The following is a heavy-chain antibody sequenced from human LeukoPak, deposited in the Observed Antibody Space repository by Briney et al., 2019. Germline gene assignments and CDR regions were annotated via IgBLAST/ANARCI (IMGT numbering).Heavy chain of an antibody. Sequence: PGGSLRLPCTASGFTFGDYAMSWVRQPPGKGLSWVGFIRTKAYGGTTEYGASVKGRFTISRDDSKSIAYLQMNSLKTEDTAVYYCIGYSSGWYPFGFDYWGQGTLVTVSS. CDR2: IRTKAYGGTT. V-gene: IGHV3-49*04. CDR1: GFTFGDYA. CDR3: IGYSSGWYPFGFDY. J-gene: IGHJ4*02. D-gene: IGHD6-19*01.